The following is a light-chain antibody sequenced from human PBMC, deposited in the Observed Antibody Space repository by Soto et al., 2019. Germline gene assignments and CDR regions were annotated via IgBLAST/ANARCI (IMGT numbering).Light chain of an antibody. CDR3: GSYTGNNAGL. CDR1: NGDLPNYNS. V-gene: IGLV2-14*01. J-gene: IGLJ2*01. CDR2: EVI. Sequence: QSALTQPASVSGSPGQSITISCTGTNGDLPNYNSVSWYQQNPGKAPKLILFEVINRPSGSSNRFSGSKSGTTASLTIAGLQTDDEADYYCGSYTGNNAGLFGGGTKVTVL.